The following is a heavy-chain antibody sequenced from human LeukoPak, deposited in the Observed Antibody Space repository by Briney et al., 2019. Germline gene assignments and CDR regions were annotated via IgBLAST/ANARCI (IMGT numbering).Heavy chain of an antibody. V-gene: IGHV1-69*05. CDR3: AGGGGLGYYYMDV. CDR2: IIPIFGTA. Sequence: ASVKVSCKASGGTFSSYAISWVRQAPGQGLEWMGGIIPIFGTANYAQKFQGRVTITTDESTSTAYMELSSLRSEDTAVYYCAGGGGLGYYYMDVWGKGTTVTVSS. D-gene: IGHD6-19*01. J-gene: IGHJ6*03. CDR1: GGTFSSYA.